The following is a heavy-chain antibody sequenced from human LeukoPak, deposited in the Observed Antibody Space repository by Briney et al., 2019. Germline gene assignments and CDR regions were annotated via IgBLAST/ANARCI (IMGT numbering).Heavy chain of an antibody. CDR1: GYTFTSYY. CDR3: ARDPGGRQQLVPADY. J-gene: IGHJ4*02. CDR2: INPSGGST. Sequence: GASVKVSCKASGYTFTSYYMHWVRQAPGQGLEWMGIINPSGGSTSYAQKFQGRVTMTRDTSTSTVYMELSSLRSEDTAVYYCARDPGGRQQLVPADYWGQGTLVTVSS. D-gene: IGHD6-13*01. V-gene: IGHV1-46*01.